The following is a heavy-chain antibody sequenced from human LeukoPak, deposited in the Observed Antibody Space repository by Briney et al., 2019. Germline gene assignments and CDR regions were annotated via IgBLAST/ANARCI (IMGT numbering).Heavy chain of an antibody. V-gene: IGHV7-4-1*02. D-gene: IGHD6-19*01. CDR1: GYIFTNNA. J-gene: IGHJ4*02. Sequence: WASVKVSCKASGYIFTNNAMNWVRQAPGQGLEWMGWINTNTGNPTYAQGFTGRFVFSLDTSVSTAYLQISSLKAEDTAVYYCAREGQWLPPDYWGQGTLVTVSS. CDR2: INTNTGNP. CDR3: AREGQWLPPDY.